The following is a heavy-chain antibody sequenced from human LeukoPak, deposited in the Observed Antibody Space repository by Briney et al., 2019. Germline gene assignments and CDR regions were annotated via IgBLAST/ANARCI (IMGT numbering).Heavy chain of an antibody. J-gene: IGHJ3*02. Sequence: GGSLRLSCAASGSSFSDHYMDWVRQAPGKGLEWVGRIRNRAKSYTTQYAPSVKDRFTISRDESRKSLYLQMNSLKTEDMAVYFCARVGDYYDSRGYSTDAFDIWGQGTMVTVSS. CDR2: IRNRAKSYTT. D-gene: IGHD3-22*01. V-gene: IGHV3-72*01. CDR3: ARVGDYYDSRGYSTDAFDI. CDR1: GSSFSDHY.